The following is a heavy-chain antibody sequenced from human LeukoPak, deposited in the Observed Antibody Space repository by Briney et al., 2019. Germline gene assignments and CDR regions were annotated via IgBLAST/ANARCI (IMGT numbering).Heavy chain of an antibody. D-gene: IGHD6-6*01. J-gene: IGHJ4*02. CDR1: GGSFSCYY. Sequence: SETLSLTCAVYGGSFSCYYWSWIRQPPGKGLEWIGGINHSGSTNYNPSLKSRVTISVDTSKNQFSLKLSSVTAADTAVYYCARDSYSSSSEPFDYWGQGTLVTVSS. V-gene: IGHV4-34*01. CDR2: INHSGST. CDR3: ARDSYSSSSEPFDY.